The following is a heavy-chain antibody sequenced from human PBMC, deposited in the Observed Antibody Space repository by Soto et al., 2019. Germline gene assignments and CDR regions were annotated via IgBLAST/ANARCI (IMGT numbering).Heavy chain of an antibody. CDR2: ISGSGGST. J-gene: IGHJ4*02. Sequence: GGSLRLSCAASGFTFSSYAMSWVRQAPGKGLEWVSAISGSGGSTYYADSVKGRFTISRDNSKNTLYLQMNSLRAEDTAVYYCAKDVGSLYDSSGYTAPLSYWGQGTLVTVSS. CDR3: AKDVGSLYDSSGYTAPLSY. D-gene: IGHD3-22*01. CDR1: GFTFSSYA. V-gene: IGHV3-23*01.